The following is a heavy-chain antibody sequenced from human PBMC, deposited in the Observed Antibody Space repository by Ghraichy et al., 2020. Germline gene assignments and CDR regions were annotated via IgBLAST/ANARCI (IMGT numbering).Heavy chain of an antibody. V-gene: IGHV1-3*01. J-gene: IGHJ4*02. Sequence: ASVKVSCKASGYTFTSYAMHWVRQAPGQRLEWMGWINAGNGNTKYSQKFQGRVTITRDTSASTAYMELSSLRSEDTAVYYCARDLKMPRAVAGTGYWGQGTLVTVSS. CDR1: GYTFTSYA. CDR2: INAGNGNT. D-gene: IGHD6-19*01. CDR3: ARDLKMPRAVAGTGY.